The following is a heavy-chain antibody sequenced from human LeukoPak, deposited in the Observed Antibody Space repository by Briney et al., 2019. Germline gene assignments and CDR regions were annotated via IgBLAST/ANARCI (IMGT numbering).Heavy chain of an antibody. V-gene: IGHV3-23*01. CDR2: IGGSGGST. Sequence: GGSLRLSCAASGFTFSSYAMSWVRQAPGKGLEWVSAIGGSGGSTYYADSVKGRFTISRDNSKNTLYLQMNSLRAEDTAVYYCAKDHYYDSSGYYYGDYWGQGTLVTVSS. J-gene: IGHJ4*02. CDR1: GFTFSSYA. CDR3: AKDHYYDSSGYYYGDY. D-gene: IGHD3-22*01.